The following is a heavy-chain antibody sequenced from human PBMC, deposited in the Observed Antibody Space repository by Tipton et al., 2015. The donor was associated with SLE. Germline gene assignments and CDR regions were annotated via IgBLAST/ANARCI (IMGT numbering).Heavy chain of an antibody. Sequence: TLSLTCAVYGGSFSGYYWGWIRQPPGKGLEWIGSIYHSGSTYYNPSLKSRVSISIDTSKNHFSLNLSSVTAADTAVYYCARVAGYFDNWGQGTLVTGSS. CDR2: IYHSGST. CDR3: ARVAGYFDN. V-gene: IGHV4-34*01. J-gene: IGHJ4*02. D-gene: IGHD3-10*01. CDR1: GGSFSGYY.